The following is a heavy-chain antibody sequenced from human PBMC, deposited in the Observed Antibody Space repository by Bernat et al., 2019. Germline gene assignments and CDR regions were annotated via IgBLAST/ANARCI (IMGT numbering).Heavy chain of an antibody. J-gene: IGHJ4*02. CDR3: AREGYSRSTWGYFDY. V-gene: IGHV3-66*02. D-gene: IGHD6-13*01. Sequence: EVQLVESGGGLVQPGGSLRLSCAASGFAVSSNYMSWVRQAPGKGLAWVSLIYSGGNTYYADSVKGRFTISRDNSKDTLYLQMNSLRAEDTAVYFCAREGYSRSTWGYFDYWGQGTLVTVSS. CDR1: GFAVSSNY. CDR2: IYSGGNT.